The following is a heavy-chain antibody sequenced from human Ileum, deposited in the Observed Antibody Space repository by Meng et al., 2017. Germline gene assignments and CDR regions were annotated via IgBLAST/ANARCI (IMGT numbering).Heavy chain of an antibody. CDR3: ARGLQGPRLST. Sequence: SETLSLTCAVDGGSLRDYFWSWVRQTPEKGLQWIGETSQNGSLYYHPSLLSRVTISVDTSKKQLSLRLTSVTTADTAVYYCARGLQGPRLSTWGQGTVVTVSS. J-gene: IGHJ5*02. CDR1: GGSLRDYF. V-gene: IGHV4-34*01. CDR2: TSQNGSL.